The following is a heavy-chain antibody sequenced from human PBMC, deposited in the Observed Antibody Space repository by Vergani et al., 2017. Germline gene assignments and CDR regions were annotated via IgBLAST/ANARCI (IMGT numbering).Heavy chain of an antibody. V-gene: IGHV4-34*01. D-gene: IGHD3-22*01. CDR2: INHSGST. J-gene: IGHJ4*02. CDR1: GGSFSGYY. CDR3: ARSYYDSSGYYFHY. Sequence: QVQLQQWGAGLLKPSETLSLTCAVYGGSFSGYYWSWIRQPPGKGLEWIGEINHSGSTNYNPSLKSRVTLSVDTSKNQFSLKLSSVTAADTAVYYCARSYYDSSGYYFHYWGQGTLVTVSS.